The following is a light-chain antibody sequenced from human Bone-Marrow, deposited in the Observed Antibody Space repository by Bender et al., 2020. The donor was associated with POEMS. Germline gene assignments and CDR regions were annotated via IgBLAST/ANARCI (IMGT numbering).Light chain of an antibody. V-gene: IGLV2-8*01. CDR3: SSYATYNNVV. CDR1: SSDVGGYGY. CDR2: EVT. J-gene: IGLJ2*01. Sequence: QSALTQPRSVSGSPGQSVTISCTGTSSDVGGYGYVSWYQQHPGKAPKVMIYEVTNRPSGVPDRFSGSKSGNTASLTVSGLQPEDEADYYCSSYATYNNVVFGGGTKLTVL.